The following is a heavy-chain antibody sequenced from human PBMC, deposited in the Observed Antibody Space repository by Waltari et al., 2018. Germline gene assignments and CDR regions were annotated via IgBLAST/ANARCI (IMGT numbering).Heavy chain of an antibody. V-gene: IGHV4-59*01. D-gene: IGHD3-9*01. CDR2: IYYSGST. J-gene: IGHJ3*02. CDR3: ARGNGDFDYPLDDAFDI. CDR1: GGSISSYY. Sequence: QVQLQESGPGLVKPSETLSLTCTVSGGSISSYYWSWIRQPPGKGLEWIGYIYYSGSTNDNPSIKSRVTISVDTSKNQFSLKLSSVTAADTAVYYCARGNGDFDYPLDDAFDIWGQGTMVTVSS.